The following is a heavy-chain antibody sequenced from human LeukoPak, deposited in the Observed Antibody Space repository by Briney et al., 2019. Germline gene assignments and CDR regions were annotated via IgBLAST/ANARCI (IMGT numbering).Heavy chain of an antibody. CDR1: GGSISSYY. CDR3: ARDGYSGNDGL. J-gene: IGHJ4*02. CDR2: IYHSGST. V-gene: IGHV4-59*01. D-gene: IGHD5-12*01. Sequence: SETLSLTCTVSGGSISSYYWSWIRQPPGKGLEWIGYIYHSGSTNYNPSLKSRVTISVDTSKNQFSLKLSSVTAADTAVYYCARDGYSGNDGLWGQGTLVTVSS.